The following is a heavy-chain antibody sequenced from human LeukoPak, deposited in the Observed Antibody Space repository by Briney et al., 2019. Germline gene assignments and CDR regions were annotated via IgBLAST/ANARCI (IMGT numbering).Heavy chain of an antibody. CDR1: GGSISSGGYY. J-gene: IGHJ3*02. CDR3: ARTSKLGDDAFDI. D-gene: IGHD7-27*01. CDR2: IYHSGST. V-gene: IGHV4-30-2*01. Sequence: KSSQTLSLTCTVSGGSISSGGYYWSWIRQPPGKGLEWIGYIYHSGSTYYNPSPKSRVTISVDRSKNQFSLKLSSVTAADTAVYYCARTSKLGDDAFDIWGQGTMVTVSS.